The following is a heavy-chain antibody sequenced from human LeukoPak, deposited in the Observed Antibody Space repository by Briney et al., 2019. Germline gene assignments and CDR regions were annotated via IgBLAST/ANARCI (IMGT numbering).Heavy chain of an antibody. CDR2: IYYSGST. Sequence: SETLSLTCTVSGGSISSYYWSWIRQPPGKGLEWIGYIYYSGSTNYNPSLKSRVTISVDTSKNQFSLKLSSVTAADTAVYYCTKRSSGWYKSAFDIWGQGTMVTVSS. V-gene: IGHV4-59*01. CDR3: TKRSSGWYKSAFDI. CDR1: GGSISSYY. D-gene: IGHD6-19*01. J-gene: IGHJ3*02.